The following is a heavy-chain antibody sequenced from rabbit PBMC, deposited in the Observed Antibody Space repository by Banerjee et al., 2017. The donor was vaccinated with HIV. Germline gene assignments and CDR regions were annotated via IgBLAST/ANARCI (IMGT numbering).Heavy chain of an antibody. CDR2: IYTGSGNA. Sequence: QEQLEESGGGLVKPEGSLTLTCKASGFDLSSYYYMCWVRQAPGEGLEWIGCIYTGSGNAYYASWAKGRFTISKTSSTTVTLQMTSLTAADTATYFCARSAGYGGDGYLYFNLWGQGTLVTVS. J-gene: IGHJ4*01. CDR1: GFDLSSYYY. D-gene: IGHD4-2*01. V-gene: IGHV1S45*01. CDR3: ARSAGYGGDGYLYFNL.